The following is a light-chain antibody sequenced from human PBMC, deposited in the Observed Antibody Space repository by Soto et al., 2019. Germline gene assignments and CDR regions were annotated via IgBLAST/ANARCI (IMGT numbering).Light chain of an antibody. J-gene: IGKJ1*01. CDR3: QQSYSCPPT. CDR1: QSINNL. CDR2: DVS. V-gene: IGKV1-5*01. Sequence: DFLMTQSPATLSASLGDRATITCRASQSINNLLAWYQQKPGKAPKFLIYDVSTLESGVPSRFSGSGSGTEFTLTISSLQPEDFATYYCQQSYSCPPTFGQGTKVDIK.